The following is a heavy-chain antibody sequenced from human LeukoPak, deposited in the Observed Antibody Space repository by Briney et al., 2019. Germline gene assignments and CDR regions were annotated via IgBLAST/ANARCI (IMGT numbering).Heavy chain of an antibody. J-gene: IGHJ4*02. Sequence: GGSLRLSCAASGFTFSSYWMHWVRQGPGKGLVWVSCVSSDGSSTTYADSVKGRFTISRDNTKNTLYLQRNGLRAEDTAVYYCVRDAWMASTPLDYWGQGTLVTVSS. V-gene: IGHV3-74*01. CDR3: VRDAWMASTPLDY. D-gene: IGHD5-24*01. CDR1: GFTFSSYW. CDR2: VSSDGSST.